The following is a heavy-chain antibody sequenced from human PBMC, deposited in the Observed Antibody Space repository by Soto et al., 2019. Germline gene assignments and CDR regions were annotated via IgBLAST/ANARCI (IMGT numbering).Heavy chain of an antibody. D-gene: IGHD2-2*01. CDR3: ARSSTSANYVDY. CDR2: IYYSGST. V-gene: IGHV4-31*03. Sequence: QVQLQELGPGLVKPSQTLSLTCTVSGGSISSGGYYWSWIRQHPGKGLEWIGYIYYSGSTYYNPSLKSRVTISVDTSKNKFSLKLSSVTAADTAVYYCARSSTSANYVDYWGQGTLVTVYS. J-gene: IGHJ4*02. CDR1: GGSISSGGYY.